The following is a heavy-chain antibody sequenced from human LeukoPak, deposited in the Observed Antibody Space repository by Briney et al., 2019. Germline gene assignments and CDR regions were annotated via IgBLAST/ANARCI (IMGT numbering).Heavy chain of an antibody. D-gene: IGHD6-13*01. V-gene: IGHV3-21*01. CDR2: ISDSGTYI. CDR3: ARLSGYSSIDY. J-gene: IGHJ4*02. Sequence: KPGGSLRLSCVASGFTFRSFVINWVRQAPGEGLEWVSSISDSGTYIYYADSVKGRFTISRDNAKNTLYLQMNSLRAEDTAVYYCARLSGYSSIDYWGQGALVTVSS. CDR1: GFTFRSFV.